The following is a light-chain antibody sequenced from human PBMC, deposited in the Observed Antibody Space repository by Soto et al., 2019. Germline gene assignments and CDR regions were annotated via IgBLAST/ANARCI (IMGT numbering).Light chain of an antibody. J-gene: IGLJ2*01. CDR1: SSDVGSDNL. Sequence: QSALAQPASVSGSPGQSITISCTGTSSDVGSDNLVSWYQQHPGKAPKLMIYEGSKWPSGVSNRFSGSKSGNTASLTISGLQPEDEAAYYCCSYAGSSTAIFGGGTK. CDR2: EGS. V-gene: IGLV2-23*01. CDR3: CSYAGSSTAI.